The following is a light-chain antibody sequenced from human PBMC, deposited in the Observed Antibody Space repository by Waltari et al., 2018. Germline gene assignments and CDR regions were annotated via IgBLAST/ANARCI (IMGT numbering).Light chain of an antibody. CDR2: LGS. J-gene: IGKJ2*01. Sequence: DIVMTQSPLSLPVTPGEPASISCRSSQSLLHSNGYNYLDWYLQKPGQSPQLLIYLGSNRASGVPDRVSGSGSGTDFTLKISRVEAEDVGVYYCMQALQTVRGYTFGQGTKLEIK. CDR1: QSLLHSNGYNY. CDR3: MQALQTVRGYT. V-gene: IGKV2-28*01.